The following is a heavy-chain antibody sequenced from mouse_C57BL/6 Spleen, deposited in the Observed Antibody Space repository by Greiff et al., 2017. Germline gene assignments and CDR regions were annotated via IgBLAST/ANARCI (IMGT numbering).Heavy chain of an antibody. CDR2: IYPRSGNT. Sequence: QVHVKQSGAELARPGASVKLSCKASGYTFTSYGISWVKQRTGQGLEWIGEIYPRSGNTYYNEKFKGKATLTADKSSSTAYMELRSLTSEDSAVYFCAGPYDYDREGFDYWGQGTTLTVSS. CDR1: GYTFTSYG. D-gene: IGHD2-4*01. V-gene: IGHV1-81*01. J-gene: IGHJ2*01. CDR3: AGPYDYDREGFDY.